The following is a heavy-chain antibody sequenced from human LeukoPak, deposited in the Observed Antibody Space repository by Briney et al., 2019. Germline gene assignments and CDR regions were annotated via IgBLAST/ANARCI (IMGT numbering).Heavy chain of an antibody. V-gene: IGHV3-74*01. CDR2: INSDGSAT. J-gene: IGHJ4*02. CDR1: GFTFSNYW. CDR3: AKGRRTGFVDY. Sequence: GGSLRLSCAASGFTFSNYWMHWVRQAPGKGLVWVSRINSDGSATNYADSVKGRFTVSRDNSKSLLFLQMESLRPDDTGIYYCAKGRRTGFVDYWGQGALVTVSS. D-gene: IGHD1-1*01.